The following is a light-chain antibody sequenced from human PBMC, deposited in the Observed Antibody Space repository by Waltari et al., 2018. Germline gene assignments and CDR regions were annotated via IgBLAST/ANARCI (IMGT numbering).Light chain of an antibody. CDR1: SSDIGPYNY. V-gene: IGLV2-14*03. J-gene: IGLJ1*01. CDR2: NVN. CDR3: GSYTGSDIYL. Sequence: QSALTQPASVSGSPGQSITISCTGTSSDIGPYNYVSWYQQHPGKVPKVIIYNVNERPSRVSSRFSGSKSGNTASLTISGLQAEDEADYYCGSYTGSDIYLFGTGTKVTVL.